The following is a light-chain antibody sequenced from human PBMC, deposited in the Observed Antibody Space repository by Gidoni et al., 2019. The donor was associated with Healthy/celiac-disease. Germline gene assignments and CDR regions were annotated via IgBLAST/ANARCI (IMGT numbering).Light chain of an antibody. CDR3: QQYGHS. CDR1: QSVSSSY. CDR2: GAS. Sequence: EIVLTQSPGTLSLSPGERATLSCRASQSVSSSYLAWYQQKPGQAPRLLIYGASSRATGIPDRFSGSGSVTDFTLTISRLEPEDFAVYYCQQYGHSFXXXTKLEIK. V-gene: IGKV3-20*01. J-gene: IGKJ2*03.